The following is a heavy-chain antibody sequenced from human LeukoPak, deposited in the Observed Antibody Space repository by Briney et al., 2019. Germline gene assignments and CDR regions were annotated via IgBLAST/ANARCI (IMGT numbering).Heavy chain of an antibody. D-gene: IGHD5-24*01. J-gene: IGHJ4*02. V-gene: IGHV1-2*02. CDR1: GYTLTDYH. Sequence: ASVKVSCTTSGYTLTDYHMIWVRQARGQGLEWMAWMKPKSGGTIYAQQFQGRVTVTRDTSISTAFMELTSLRSDDTAIYYCARDPVDGYSHYDYWGQGTPVTVSS. CDR3: ARDPVDGYSHYDY. CDR2: MKPKSGGT.